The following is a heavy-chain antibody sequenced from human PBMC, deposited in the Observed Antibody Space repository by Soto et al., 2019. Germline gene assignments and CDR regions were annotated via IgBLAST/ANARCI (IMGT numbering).Heavy chain of an antibody. CDR2: VNSDGSST. CDR3: ARREYDVVTGYRLDY. J-gene: IGHJ4*02. D-gene: IGHD3-9*01. V-gene: IGHV3-74*01. Sequence: EVQLVESGGGLAQPGGSLRLSCVVSGFTFSNYWMHWVRQAPGEGLVWVSRVNSDGSSTIYADSVKGRFTISRDNANNTLYLQMNSLRAEDTAVSYCARREYDVVTGYRLDYWGRGTRVTVSA. CDR1: GFTFSNYW.